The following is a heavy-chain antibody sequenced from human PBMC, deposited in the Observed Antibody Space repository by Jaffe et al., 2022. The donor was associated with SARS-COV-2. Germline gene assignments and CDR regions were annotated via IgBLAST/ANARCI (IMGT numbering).Heavy chain of an antibody. Sequence: QVQLVESGGGVVQPGGSLRLSCAASGFTFSSYGMHWVRLAPGRGLEWVAVISYDGSYKYYADSKKGRFTISRDNSKNTVYLQMNSLRAEDTAVYYCAKEGSTRYYGMGVWGQGTTVTVSS. CDR3: AKEGSTRYYGMGV. V-gene: IGHV3-30*18. CDR1: GFTFSSYG. J-gene: IGHJ6*02. CDR2: ISYDGSYK.